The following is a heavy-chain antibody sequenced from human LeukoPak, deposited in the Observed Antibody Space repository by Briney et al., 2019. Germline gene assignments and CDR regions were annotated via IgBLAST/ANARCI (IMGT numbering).Heavy chain of an antibody. J-gene: IGHJ6*03. D-gene: IGHD3-10*01. CDR1: GGSISSSSYY. CDR3: AREDITMVRGVKSRYMDV. Sequence: PSETLSLTCTVSGGSISSSSYYWGWIRQPPGKGLEWIGSIYYSGSTYYNPSLKSRVTISVDTSKNQFSLKLSSVTAADTAVHYCAREDITMVRGVKSRYMDVWGNGTTVTVSS. V-gene: IGHV4-39*07. CDR2: IYYSGST.